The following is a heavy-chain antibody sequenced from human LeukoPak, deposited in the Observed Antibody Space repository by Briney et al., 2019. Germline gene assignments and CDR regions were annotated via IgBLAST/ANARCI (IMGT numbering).Heavy chain of an antibody. V-gene: IGHV3-11*01. CDR2: ISHSGSTI. CDR3: ARDSIVRGNIGNDMDV. Sequence: GVSLRRSCAASGFTFSDYYMSWIRQAPGKGLEWVSYISHSGSTIYYADSVKGRFTISRDNAKNSLYLQMNSLRAGDTAVYYCARDSIVRGNIGNDMDVWGKGTTVTVSS. J-gene: IGHJ6*03. CDR1: GFTFSDYY. D-gene: IGHD2-8*01.